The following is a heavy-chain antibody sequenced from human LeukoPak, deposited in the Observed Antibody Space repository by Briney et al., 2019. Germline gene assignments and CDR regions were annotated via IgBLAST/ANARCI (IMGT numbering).Heavy chain of an antibody. CDR3: ARDRSPTHFDY. CDR2: ISSSRSYI. V-gene: IGHV3-21*01. D-gene: IGHD1-26*01. Sequence: GGSLRLSCAASGFTFSSYSMNWVRQAPGKELEWVPSISSSRSYINYAVSVKGRFTISRDNAKNSLYLQMNSLRAEDTAVYYCARDRSPTHFDYWGQGTLVTVSS. CDR1: GFTFSSYS. J-gene: IGHJ4*02.